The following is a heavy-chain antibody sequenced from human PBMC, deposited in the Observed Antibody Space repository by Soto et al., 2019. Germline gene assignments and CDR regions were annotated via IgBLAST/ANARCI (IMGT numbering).Heavy chain of an antibody. CDR3: AKDRGPSGYNPYFDY. J-gene: IGHJ4*02. CDR1: GFTFDDYA. Sequence: AGGSLRLSCAASGFTFDDYAMHWVRQAPGKGLEWVSSISWDSDSIGYADSVKGRFTISRDNAKNSLYLQMNSLRAEDTALYYCAKDRGPSGYNPYFDYWGQGTLVTVSS. V-gene: IGHV3-9*01. D-gene: IGHD5-12*01. CDR2: ISWDSDSI.